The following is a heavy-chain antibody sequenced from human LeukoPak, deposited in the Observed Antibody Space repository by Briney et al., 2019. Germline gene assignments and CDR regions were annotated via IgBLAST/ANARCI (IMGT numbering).Heavy chain of an antibody. CDR1: GFIFSSNC. J-gene: IGHJ4*02. CDR2: IKEDGNEI. Sequence: PGGSLRLSCAVSGFIFSSNCMSWVRQAPGKGLEWVAKIKEDGNEIYYVDSVRGRFTISRDNTKNSLFLQMNSLRAEDTAVYYCATGGAVAGRFAYWGQGTLVTVSS. CDR3: ATGGAVAGRFAY. D-gene: IGHD6-19*01. V-gene: IGHV3-7*01.